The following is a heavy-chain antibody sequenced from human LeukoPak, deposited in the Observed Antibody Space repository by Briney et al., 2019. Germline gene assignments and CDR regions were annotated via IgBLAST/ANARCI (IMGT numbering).Heavy chain of an antibody. V-gene: IGHV2-70*11. CDR2: IDWDDDK. CDR3: ARIRRGWIDY. D-gene: IGHD3-10*01. CDR1: GFSLSTSGMC. Sequence: SGPTLVNPTQTLTLTCTFSGFSLSTSGMCVSWIRQPPGKALEWLARIDWDDDKYYSTYLKTGLTISKDTSKNQVVLTMTNMDPVDTATYYCARIRRGWIDYWGQGTLVTVPS. J-gene: IGHJ4*02.